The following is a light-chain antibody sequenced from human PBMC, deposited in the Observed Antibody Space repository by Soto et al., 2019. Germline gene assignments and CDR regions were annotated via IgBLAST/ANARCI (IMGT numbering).Light chain of an antibody. J-gene: IGLJ3*02. Sequence: QSVLTQPPSVSAAPRQRVTISCSGSSSNIGNNAVNWYQQLPGKAPKLLIYYDDLLPSGVSDRFSGSKSGTSASLAISGLQSEDEADYYCAAWDDSLNGPGNGVFGGGTKLTVL. CDR2: YDD. V-gene: IGLV1-36*01. CDR3: AAWDDSLNGPGNGV. CDR1: SSNIGNNA.